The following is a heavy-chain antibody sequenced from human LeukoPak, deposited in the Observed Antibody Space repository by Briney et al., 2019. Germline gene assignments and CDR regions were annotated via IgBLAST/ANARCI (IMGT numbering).Heavy chain of an antibody. V-gene: IGHV3-30*02. J-gene: IGHJ5*02. D-gene: IGHD3-22*01. CDR2: ISYDGSNT. Sequence: GGSLRLSCAASGFAFSNSGLHWVRQAPGKGLEWVAVISYDGSNTYYADSVKGRFTISRDNPKNRVYLQMSGLRAEDTALYYCAKAALLPDRSGWYDHWGQGSLVTVSS. CDR1: GFAFSNSG. CDR3: AKAALLPDRSGWYDH.